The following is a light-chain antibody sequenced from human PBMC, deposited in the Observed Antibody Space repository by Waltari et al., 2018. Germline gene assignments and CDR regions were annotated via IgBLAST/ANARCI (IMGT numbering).Light chain of an antibody. CDR1: SGHSSYA. CDR3: QTGGFGIWV. CDR2: VNSDGSH. V-gene: IGLV4-69*01. J-gene: IGLJ3*02. Sequence: QLMLTQSPSASASLGASVKLTCTLSSGHSSYAIAWHQQQPEKGPRYLMKVNSDGSHIKGDGIPDRFSGSSSGAERYLTISSLQSEDEADYYCQTGGFGIWVFGGGTTLAVL.